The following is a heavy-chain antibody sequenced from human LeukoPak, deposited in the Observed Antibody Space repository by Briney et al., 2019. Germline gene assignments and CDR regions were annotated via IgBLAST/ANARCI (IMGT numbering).Heavy chain of an antibody. CDR3: ARGSVAAEAGNFDGMDV. CDR2: IWYGGSNK. V-gene: IGHV3-33*01. CDR1: GFTFSSYG. J-gene: IGHJ6*02. Sequence: GGSPRLSCAASGFTFSSYGMHWVRQAPGKGLEWMAVIWYGGSNKYYADSVKGRFTISRDNSKNTLYLQMNSLKAEDTAVYYCARGSVAAEAGNFDGMDVWGQGTTVTVSS. D-gene: IGHD6-13*01.